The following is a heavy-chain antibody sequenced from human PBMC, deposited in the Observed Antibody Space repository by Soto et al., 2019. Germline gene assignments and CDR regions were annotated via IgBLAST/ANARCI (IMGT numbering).Heavy chain of an antibody. CDR3: VSQRNTVLTQAYFDY. CDR1: GGSVTNSSYY. J-gene: IGHJ4*02. Sequence: SETLSLTCTVSGGSVTNSSYYWGWIRPSPGKGLEWIGSVYYRGRSYSKSSVKSRVTISVDTSKNQFSLKFNYVTASDTALYYCVSQRNTVLTQAYFDYWGPGALVTVPQ. V-gene: IGHV4-39*01. D-gene: IGHD1-20*01. CDR2: VYYRGRS.